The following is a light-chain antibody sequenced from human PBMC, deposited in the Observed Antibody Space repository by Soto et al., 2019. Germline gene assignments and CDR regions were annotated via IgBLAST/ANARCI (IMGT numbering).Light chain of an antibody. J-gene: IGKJ3*01. CDR2: ATS. CDR1: QGVGGW. CDR3: PQTHSLPLS. V-gene: IGKV1-12*01. Sequence: IQMTQSPSSGSASVGDRVTMTCRASQGVGGWLAWYQQKPGKVPKLLIYATSSLHSGVPSRFSGSGSGTDFTLSISSLQPEDFATYYCPQTHSLPLSFGPGTKVDIK.